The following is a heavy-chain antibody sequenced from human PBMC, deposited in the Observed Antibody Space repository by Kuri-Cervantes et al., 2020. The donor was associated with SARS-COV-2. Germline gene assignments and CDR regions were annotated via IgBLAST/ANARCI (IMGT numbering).Heavy chain of an antibody. D-gene: IGHD5-18*01. CDR1: GFTFSSYW. CDR2: INSDGSST. J-gene: IGHJ6*02. V-gene: IGHV3-74*01. CDR3: ARSYTAMDLRLLAYYYYGMDV. Sequence: LSLTCAASGFTFSSYWMHWVRQAPGKGLVWVSRINSDGSSTSYADSVKGRFTISRDNAKNTLYLQMNSLRAEDTAVYYCARSYTAMDLRLLAYYYYGMDVWGQGTTVTVSS.